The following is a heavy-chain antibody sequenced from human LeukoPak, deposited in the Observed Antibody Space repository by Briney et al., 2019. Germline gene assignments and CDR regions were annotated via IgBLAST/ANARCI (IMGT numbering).Heavy chain of an antibody. CDR1: GYTFTSYD. V-gene: IGHV1-8*01. Sequence: ASVKVSCKASGYTFTSYDINWERQATGQGLEWMGWMNPNSGNTGYAQKFQGRVTMTRNTSISTAYMELSSLRSEDTAVYYCARERRVGYSYGFGYWGQGTLVTVSP. D-gene: IGHD5-18*01. CDR3: ARERRVGYSYGFGY. CDR2: MNPNSGNT. J-gene: IGHJ4*02.